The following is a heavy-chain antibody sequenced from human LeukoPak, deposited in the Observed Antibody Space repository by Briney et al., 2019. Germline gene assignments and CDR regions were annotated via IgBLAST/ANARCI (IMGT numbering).Heavy chain of an antibody. Sequence: SETLSLTCTVSGGSISSYYWSWIRQPPGKGLEWIGYIYYSGSTNYNPSLKSRVTISVDTSKNQFSLKLSSVTAADTAVYYCARASYGFWSGYYLNYWGQGTLVTVSS. CDR2: IYYSGST. V-gene: IGHV4-59*01. D-gene: IGHD3-3*01. CDR3: ARASYGFWSGYYLNY. J-gene: IGHJ4*02. CDR1: GGSISSYY.